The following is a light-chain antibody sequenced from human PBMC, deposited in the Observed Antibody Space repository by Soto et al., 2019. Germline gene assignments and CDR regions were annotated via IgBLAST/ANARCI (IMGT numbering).Light chain of an antibody. CDR2: DVS. CDR3: SSYTSSSTYV. Sequence: QSVLTQPPSVSGSPGQSVAISGTGTSSGVGGSNGVSWYQQPPGTAPKLIIYDVSNRPSGVPDRFSGSKSGNTASLIISGLQAEDEGDYYCSSYTSSSTYVFGTGTKVTVL. V-gene: IGLV2-18*02. CDR1: SSGVGGSNG. J-gene: IGLJ1*01.